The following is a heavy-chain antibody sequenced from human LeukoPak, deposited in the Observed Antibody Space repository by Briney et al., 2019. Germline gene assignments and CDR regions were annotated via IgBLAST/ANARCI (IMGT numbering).Heavy chain of an antibody. CDR2: ISSSSYI. J-gene: IGHJ4*02. V-gene: IGHV3-21*01. D-gene: IGHD3-10*01. CDR3: ARDDDYFGSGSYSPFDN. CDR1: GFTFSRYS. Sequence: GGSLRLSCAASGFTFSRYSMNWVRQAPGKGLEWVSYISSSSYIYYADSAKGRFTISRDNAQKSLYLQMNSLRAEDTAVYYCARDDDYFGSGSYSPFDNWGQGTLVTVSS.